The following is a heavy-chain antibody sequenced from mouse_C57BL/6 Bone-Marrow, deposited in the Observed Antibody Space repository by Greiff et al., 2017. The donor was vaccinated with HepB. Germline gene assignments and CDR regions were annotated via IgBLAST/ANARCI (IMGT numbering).Heavy chain of an antibody. D-gene: IGHD2-4*01. J-gene: IGHJ2*01. CDR1: GYTFTEYT. CDR3: ARHDYYDVYFDY. Sequence: VQRVESGAELVKPGASVKLSCKASGYTFTEYTIHWVKQRSGQGLEWIGWFYPGSGRIKYNEKFKDKATLTADKSSSTVYMDLSRLTSEDSAVYFCARHDYYDVYFDYWGQGTTLTVSS. CDR2: FYPGSGRI. V-gene: IGHV1-62-2*01.